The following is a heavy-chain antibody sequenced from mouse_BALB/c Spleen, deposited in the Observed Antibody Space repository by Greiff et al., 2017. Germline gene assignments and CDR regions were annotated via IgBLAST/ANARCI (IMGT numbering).Heavy chain of an antibody. CDR3: AREGYGNCLAMDY. V-gene: IGHV2-6-7*01. Sequence: QVQLKQSGPGLVAPSQSLSITCTVSGFSLTGYGVNWVRQPPGKGLEWLGMIWGDGSTDYNSALKSRLSISKDNSKSQVFLKMNSLQTDDTARYYCAREGYGNCLAMDYWGQGTSVTVSS. CDR2: IWGDGST. CDR1: GFSLTGYG. J-gene: IGHJ4*01. D-gene: IGHD2-10*02.